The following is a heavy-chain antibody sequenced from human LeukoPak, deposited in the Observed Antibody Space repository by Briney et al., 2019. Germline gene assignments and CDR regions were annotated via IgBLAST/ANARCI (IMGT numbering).Heavy chain of an antibody. V-gene: IGHV3-7*05. CDR3: ARDRYYYDSRGPDY. Sequence: VGSLRLSCKASGFTFSNFWMNWVRQAPGKGLEWVANIRQDGSEKYYVDSVKGRFIISRDNAKNSLSLEMSSLRAEDMAVYYCARDRYYYDSRGPDYWGQGTLVTVSS. CDR2: IRQDGSEK. J-gene: IGHJ4*02. CDR1: GFTFSNFW. D-gene: IGHD3-22*01.